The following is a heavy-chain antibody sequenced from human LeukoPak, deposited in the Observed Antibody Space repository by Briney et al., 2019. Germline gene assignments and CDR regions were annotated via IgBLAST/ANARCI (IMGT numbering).Heavy chain of an antibody. CDR2: IYHSGST. D-gene: IGHD5-24*01. CDR3: ARDRLQFRVSFDY. V-gene: IGHV4-38-2*02. Sequence: SETLSLTCAVSGYSISSGYYWGWIRQPPGKGLEWIGSIYHSGSTYYNPSLKSRVTISVDTSKDQFSLKLSSVTAADTAVYYCARDRLQFRVSFDYWGQGTLVTVSS. CDR1: GYSISSGYY. J-gene: IGHJ4*02.